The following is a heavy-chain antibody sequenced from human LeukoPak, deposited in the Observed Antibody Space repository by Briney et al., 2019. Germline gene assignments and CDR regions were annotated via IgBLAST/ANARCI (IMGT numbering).Heavy chain of an antibody. J-gene: IGHJ2*01. D-gene: IGHD4-17*01. CDR2: INHSGST. Sequence: PSETLSLTCAVYGGSFSGYQWSWIRQPPGKGLECIGEINHSGSTNYNPSLKSRVTISVDTSKNQFSLKLSSVTAADTAVYYCARASATTVTTRYFDLWGRGTLVTVSS. V-gene: IGHV4-34*01. CDR3: ARASATTVTTRYFDL. CDR1: GGSFSGYQ.